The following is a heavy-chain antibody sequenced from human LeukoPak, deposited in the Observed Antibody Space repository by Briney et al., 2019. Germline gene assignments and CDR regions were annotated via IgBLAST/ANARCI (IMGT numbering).Heavy chain of an antibody. V-gene: IGHV4-39*07. J-gene: IGHJ5*02. Sequence: SETLSLTCTVSGGSISSSSYYWGWIRQPPGKGLEWIGSIYYSGTTYYNPSLKSRVTISVDTSKNQFSLELTSVTAADTAIYYCARDDIMMLGYFDPWGQGTLVTVPS. CDR3: ARDDIMMLGYFDP. D-gene: IGHD3-16*01. CDR2: IYYSGTT. CDR1: GGSISSSSYY.